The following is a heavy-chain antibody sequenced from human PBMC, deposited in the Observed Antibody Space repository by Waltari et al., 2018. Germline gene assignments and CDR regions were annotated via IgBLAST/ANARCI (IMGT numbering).Heavy chain of an antibody. V-gene: IGHV4-38-2*01. CDR1: GYSISSGYY. CDR3: ARHYSSSRAVDY. CDR2: IYHSGST. J-gene: IGHJ4*02. D-gene: IGHD6-6*01. Sequence: QVQLQESGPGLVKPSETLSLTCAVSGYSISSGYYWGWLRQPPGKGLEWIGSIYHSGSTYYNPSLKSRVTISVDTSKNQFSLKLSSVTAADTAVYYCARHYSSSRAVDYWGQGTLVTVSS.